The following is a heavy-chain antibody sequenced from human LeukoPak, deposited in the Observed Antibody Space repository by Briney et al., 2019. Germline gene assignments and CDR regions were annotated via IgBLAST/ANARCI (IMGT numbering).Heavy chain of an antibody. V-gene: IGHV1-8*01. CDR2: MNPNSGNT. Sequence: ASVKVSCKASGYTFTSSDIYCVRQAIGQGLEWMGWMNPNSGNTGYAQKLQGRVTMTRNTSISTAYMELISLRSEDTAVYYCARWGWSERGYYYGMDVWGQGTTVTVSS. J-gene: IGHJ6*02. CDR3: ARWGWSERGYYYGMDV. D-gene: IGHD6-19*01. CDR1: GYTFTSSD.